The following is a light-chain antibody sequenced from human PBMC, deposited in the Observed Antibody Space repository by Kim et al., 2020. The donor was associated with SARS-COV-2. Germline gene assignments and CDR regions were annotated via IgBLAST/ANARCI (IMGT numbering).Light chain of an antibody. CDR3: QSYDSSIVV. V-gene: IGLV6-57*03. CDR2: EDN. J-gene: IGLJ2*01. Sequence: TVTISGRRSSGSSASTCVQSYQQRPGSAPTTVIYEDNQRPSGVPDRFSGSIDSSSNSASLTISGLKTEDEADYYCQSYDSSIVVFGGGTQLTVL. CDR1: SGSSASTC.